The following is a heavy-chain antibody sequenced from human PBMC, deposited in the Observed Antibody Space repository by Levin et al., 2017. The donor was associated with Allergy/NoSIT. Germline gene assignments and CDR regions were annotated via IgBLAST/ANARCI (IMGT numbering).Heavy chain of an antibody. CDR3: AKVWEGSTQVLDACDI. V-gene: IGHV3-23*01. CDR2: ISGSGGST. Sequence: GGSLRLSCAASGFTFSSYAMSWVRQAPGKGLEWVSAISGSGGSTYYADSVKGRFTISRDNSKNTLYLQMNSLRAEDTAVYYCAKVWEGSTQVLDACDIWGQGTMVTVSS. CDR1: GFTFSSYA. J-gene: IGHJ3*02. D-gene: IGHD2-2*01.